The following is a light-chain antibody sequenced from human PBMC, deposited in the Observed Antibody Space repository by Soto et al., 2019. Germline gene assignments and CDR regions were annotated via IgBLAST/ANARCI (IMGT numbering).Light chain of an antibody. V-gene: IGKV3-20*01. J-gene: IGKJ5*01. CDR3: QQYGSSLIT. CDR2: AAS. CDR1: QSVSSTQ. Sequence: EIVLTQSPGTLSLSPGERATLSCRASQSVSSTQLGWYQQKPGQAPRLLIYAASSRATGIPDRFSGSGSGTDFTLTISRLEPEAFAVYYCQQYGSSLITFGQGTRLEIK.